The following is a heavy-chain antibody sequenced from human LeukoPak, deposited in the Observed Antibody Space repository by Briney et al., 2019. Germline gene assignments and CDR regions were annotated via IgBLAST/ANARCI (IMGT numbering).Heavy chain of an antibody. V-gene: IGHV3-30-3*01. J-gene: IGHJ5*02. CDR1: GFTFSSYA. CDR2: ISYDGSNK. Sequence: GGSLRLSCAASGFTFSSYAMHWVRQAPGKGLEWVAVISYDGSNKYYADSVKGRFTISRDNSKNTLYLQMNSLRAEDTAVYYCARDKGYSSSWYDVNWFDPWGQGTLVTVSS. CDR3: ARDKGYSSSWYDVNWFDP. D-gene: IGHD6-13*01.